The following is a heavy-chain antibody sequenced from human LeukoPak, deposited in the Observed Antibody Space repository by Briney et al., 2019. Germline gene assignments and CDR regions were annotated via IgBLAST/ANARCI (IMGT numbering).Heavy chain of an antibody. CDR2: IYYGGNT. CDR3: ARHGGRRFLELYAFDI. J-gene: IGHJ3*02. D-gene: IGHD3-3*01. V-gene: IGHV4-39*01. CDR1: GGSISSNSYY. Sequence: SETLSLTCTVSGGSISSNSYYWGWIRQPPGKGLEWIGSIYYGGNTYSNPSLESRVTISVDTSEKQFSLKLDSVTAADTAVYYCARHGGRRFLELYAFDIWGQGTIVTVSS.